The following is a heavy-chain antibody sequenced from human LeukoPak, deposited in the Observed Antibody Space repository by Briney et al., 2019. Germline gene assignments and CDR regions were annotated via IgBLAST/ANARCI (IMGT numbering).Heavy chain of an antibody. CDR2: INHSGST. J-gene: IGHJ3*02. V-gene: IGHV4-34*01. CDR1: GGSFSGYY. Sequence: SETLSLTCAVYGGSFSGYYWSWIRQPPGKGLEWIGEINHSGSTNYNPSLKSRVTISVDTSKNQFSLKLSSVTAADTAVYYCASSPSIAAAGTVAVYAFDIWGQGTMVTVSS. CDR3: ASSPSIAAAGTVAVYAFDI. D-gene: IGHD6-13*01.